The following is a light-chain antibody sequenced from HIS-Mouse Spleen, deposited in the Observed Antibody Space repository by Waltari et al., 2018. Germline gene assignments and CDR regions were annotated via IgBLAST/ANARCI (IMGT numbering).Light chain of an antibody. V-gene: IGKV1-39*01. CDR2: AAS. Sequence: IQMPQSPSSLSASVGDRVTITCRASHSIRSCLNWYQQKPGKAPKLLIYAASSLQSGVPSRFSGSGSGTDFTLTISSLQPEDVATYYCQQSYSTLMYTFGQGTKREIK. J-gene: IGKJ2*01. CDR1: HSIRSC. CDR3: QQSYSTLMYT.